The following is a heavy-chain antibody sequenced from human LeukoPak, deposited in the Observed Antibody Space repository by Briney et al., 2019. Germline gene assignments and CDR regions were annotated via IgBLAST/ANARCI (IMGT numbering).Heavy chain of an antibody. Sequence: PGGSLRLSCAASGFTFDDYGMSWVRQAPGKGLEGVSGINWNGGSTGYADSVKGRFTISRDNAKNSLYLQMNSLRAEDTAVYYCASPYSSRWYELCYWGQGTLVTVSS. CDR2: INWNGGST. CDR3: ASPYSSRWYELCY. D-gene: IGHD6-13*01. V-gene: IGHV3-20*04. CDR1: GFTFDDYG. J-gene: IGHJ4*02.